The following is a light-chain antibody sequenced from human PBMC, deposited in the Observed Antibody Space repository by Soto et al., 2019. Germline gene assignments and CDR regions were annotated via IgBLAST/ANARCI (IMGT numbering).Light chain of an antibody. CDR3: QLYQSLST. V-gene: IGKV1-5*01. J-gene: IGKJ1*01. Sequence: DIQMTQSPSTLSASVGDRVTITWRASQSISSGWARYQQKPGKAPKLLIYDASSLEGGIPSRFSGSGSGTEFTLTISRLPPDDFATYCSQLYQSLSTFGQGTKVEIK. CDR2: DAS. CDR1: QSISSG.